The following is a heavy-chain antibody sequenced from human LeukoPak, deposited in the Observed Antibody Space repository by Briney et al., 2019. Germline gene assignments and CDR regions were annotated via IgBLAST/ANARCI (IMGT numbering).Heavy chain of an antibody. J-gene: IGHJ4*02. CDR2: ISYDGSNK. V-gene: IGHV3-30-3*01. CDR1: GFTFSSYA. Sequence: GGSLRLSCAASGFTFSSYAMPWVRQAPGKGLEWVAVISYDGSNKYYADSVKGRFTISRDNSKNTLYLQMNSLRAEDTAVYYCARDLRPQDLLWFGELFDYWGQGTLVTVSS. CDR3: ARDLRPQDLLWFGELFDY. D-gene: IGHD3-10*01.